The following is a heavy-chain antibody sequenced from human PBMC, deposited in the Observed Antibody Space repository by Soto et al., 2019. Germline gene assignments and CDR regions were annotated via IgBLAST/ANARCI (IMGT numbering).Heavy chain of an antibody. CDR2: INPANGVA. CDR1: GYTLTSHH. V-gene: IGHV1-2*02. D-gene: IGHD3-3*01. J-gene: IGHJ3*02. Sequence: QGHLVQSGAEVKKPGASMKISCTASGYTLTSHHVHWVWQAPGRGLEWMGAINPANGVAQYTERFQGRVTMTRDTPTTTVYMELRGLTSDAPAVFYWARGGGVGVPGASAFDIWGQGTMVTVSS. CDR3: ARGGGVGVPGASAFDI.